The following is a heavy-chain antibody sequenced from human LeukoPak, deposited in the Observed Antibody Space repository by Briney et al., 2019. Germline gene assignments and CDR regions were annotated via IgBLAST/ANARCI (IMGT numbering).Heavy chain of an antibody. CDR1: GDIVSSNSAA. D-gene: IGHD1-1*01. J-gene: IGHJ4*02. CDR2: TYYRSKWYT. Sequence: SQTLSLTCAISGDIVSSNSAAWNWIRQSPSRGLEWLGRTYYRSKWYTYYAVSVRSRISINRDTSKNQISLQLNSVTPEDTAVYYCARSTGPIDYWGQGTLVTVSS. V-gene: IGHV6-1*01. CDR3: ARSTGPIDY.